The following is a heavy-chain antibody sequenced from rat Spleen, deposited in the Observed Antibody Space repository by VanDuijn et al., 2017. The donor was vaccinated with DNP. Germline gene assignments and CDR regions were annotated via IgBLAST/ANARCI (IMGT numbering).Heavy chain of an antibody. D-gene: IGHD1-9*01. CDR3: ATYYGYNFDY. Sequence: EVQLVESGGGLVQPGRSLKLSCAASGFTFSDYYMAWVRQAPTKGLEWVATIAFDGSRTYYRDSVKGRFTISRDNTKNSQYLQMDSLRSEDTATYYCATYYGYNFDYWGQGVMVTVSS. CDR1: GFTFSDYY. CDR2: IAFDGSRT. V-gene: IGHV5-20*01. J-gene: IGHJ2*01.